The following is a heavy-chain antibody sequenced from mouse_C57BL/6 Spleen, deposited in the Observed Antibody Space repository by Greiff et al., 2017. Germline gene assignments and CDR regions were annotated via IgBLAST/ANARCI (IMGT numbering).Heavy chain of an antibody. CDR3: ARREGLTAQASYYAMDY. Sequence: QVQLQQSGAELVKPGASVKLSCKASGYTFTSYWMHWVKQRPGRGLEWIGRIDPNSGGTKYNEKFKSKATLTVDKPSSTAYMQLSSLTSEDSAVYYCARREGLTAQASYYAMDYWGQGTSVTVSS. V-gene: IGHV1-72*01. CDR2: IDPNSGGT. J-gene: IGHJ4*01. CDR1: GYTFTSYW. D-gene: IGHD3-2*02.